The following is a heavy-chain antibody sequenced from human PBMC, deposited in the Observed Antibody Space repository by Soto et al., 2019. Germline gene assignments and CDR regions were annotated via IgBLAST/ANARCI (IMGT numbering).Heavy chain of an antibody. CDR1: GGTFSSYA. CDR2: IIPIFGTA. CDR3: ARDLMEGPTPQR. J-gene: IGHJ4*02. Sequence: ASVKVSCKASGGTFSSYAISWVRQAPGQGLEWMGGIIPIFGTANYAQKFQGRVTITADESTSTAYMELSSLRSEDTAVYYCARDLMEGPTPQRWGQGTLVTVSS. V-gene: IGHV1-69*13. D-gene: IGHD1-1*01.